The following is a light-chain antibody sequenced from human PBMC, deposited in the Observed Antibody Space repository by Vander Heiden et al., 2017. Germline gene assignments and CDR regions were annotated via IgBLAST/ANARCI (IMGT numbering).Light chain of an antibody. V-gene: IGLV2-14*03. CDR2: DVN. CDR3: SSYTSGSALYI. Sequence: QSALTQPASVSGSPGQSLTISCTGTSSDIGDYNYVSWYQQHPGKAPKLLIYDVNYRPSGISNRFSGSKSGNTASLTISGLQAEDEADYYCSSYTSGSALYIFGTGTAVTVL. J-gene: IGLJ1*01. CDR1: SSDIGDYNY.